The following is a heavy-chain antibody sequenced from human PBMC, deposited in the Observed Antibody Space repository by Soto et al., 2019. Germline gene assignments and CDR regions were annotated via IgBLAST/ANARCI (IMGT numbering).Heavy chain of an antibody. Sequence: QVQLQESGPGLVKPSGTLSLTCAVSGGSISTNNWWSWVRQPPGKGLEWIGEIYHTGGTNYNPSLKSRVAMSVDKSKNQFSLNSNSVTAADTAVYYCAREKGAGTYMGFDYWGQGTLVTVSS. CDR3: AREKGAGTYMGFDY. CDR1: GGSISTNNW. J-gene: IGHJ4*02. D-gene: IGHD3-10*01. CDR2: IYHTGGT. V-gene: IGHV4-4*02.